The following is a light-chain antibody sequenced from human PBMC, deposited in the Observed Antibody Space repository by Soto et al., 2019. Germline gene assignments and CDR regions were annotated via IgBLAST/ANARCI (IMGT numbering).Light chain of an antibody. CDR2: STS. CDR1: QSLSVSC. Sequence: PGDRATLSCRASQSLSVSCIAWYQQKPGQAPRLLIYSTSTRAAGIPDRFTGRGSGTHFTLGISRLEPEDFAVYYWHQNGDSHQTFGQGTTVEV. CDR3: HQNGDSHQT. V-gene: IGKV3-20*01. J-gene: IGKJ1*01.